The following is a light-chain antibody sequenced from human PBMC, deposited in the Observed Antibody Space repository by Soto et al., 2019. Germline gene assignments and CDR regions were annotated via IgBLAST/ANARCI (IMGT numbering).Light chain of an antibody. CDR3: QQSYSTPIT. V-gene: IGKV1-39*01. Sequence: DLQMTQSPSSPSASVGDRVTITFRASQSISGYLNWYQQKPGKAPNLLIYAASSLQSGVPSRFSGSGSGTDFTLTINSLHPEDFATYYCQQSYSTPITFGQGTRLEI. CDR2: AAS. J-gene: IGKJ5*01. CDR1: QSISGY.